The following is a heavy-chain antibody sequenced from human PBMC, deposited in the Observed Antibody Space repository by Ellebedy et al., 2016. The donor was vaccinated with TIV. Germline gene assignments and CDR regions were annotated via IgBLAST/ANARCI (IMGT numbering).Heavy chain of an antibody. CDR1: GFTFSGFG. CDR2: IWYDGSNA. D-gene: IGHD3-10*01. Sequence: GESLKISCAASGFTFSGFGIHWVRQAPGKGLEWVAIIWYDGSNAYYADSVKGRFTISRDNSRNTVFLQMDSLRPVDTAVYYCVRDHEGRGVILPHYGNWFDPWGQGTLVTVSS. J-gene: IGHJ5*02. CDR3: VRDHEGRGVILPHYGNWFDP. V-gene: IGHV3-30*02.